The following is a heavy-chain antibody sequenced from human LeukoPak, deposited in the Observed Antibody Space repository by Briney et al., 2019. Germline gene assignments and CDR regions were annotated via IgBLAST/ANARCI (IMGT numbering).Heavy chain of an antibody. J-gene: IGHJ4*02. D-gene: IGHD6-13*01. CDR2: ISSSGGRT. Sequence: PGGSLRLSCSASGFTFSSYAMHWARQAPGKGLEYVSAISSSGGRTYYADSVRGRFTISRDNSKNTLYLQMSSLRAEDTAVYYCVKGRYSNSWYSSDYWGQGTLVTVSS. CDR1: GFTFSSYA. CDR3: VKGRYSNSWYSSDY. V-gene: IGHV3-64D*09.